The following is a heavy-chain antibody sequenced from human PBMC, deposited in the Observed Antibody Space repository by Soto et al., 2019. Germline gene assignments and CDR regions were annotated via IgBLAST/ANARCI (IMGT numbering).Heavy chain of an antibody. CDR1: GFTFNSNA. V-gene: IGHV3-30*04. CDR2: ISYDGRVQ. CDR3: XXXXXXXXXXXLDS. Sequence: QEQLVESGGDVVQPGRSLRLSCAASGFTFNSNAMHWVRQAPGKGLEWVAVISYDGRVQQYTDSVKGRFTISRDDSKXXXXXXXXXXXXXXXXXXXXXXXXXXXXXXXLDSWGQGTLVTVSS. J-gene: IGHJ4*02.